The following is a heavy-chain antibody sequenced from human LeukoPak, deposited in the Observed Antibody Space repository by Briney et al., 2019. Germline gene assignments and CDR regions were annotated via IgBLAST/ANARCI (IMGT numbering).Heavy chain of an antibody. Sequence: PSETLSLTCTVSGGSIISYGWSWIRQPPGKGLEWIGYIFYSGSTNYNPSLKSRGTISVDTSKNQFSLKLNTLTAADTAVYYCARVYTSSWYRGSLNFDCWGQGTLVTVSS. CDR3: ARVYTSSWYRGSLNFDC. D-gene: IGHD6-13*01. J-gene: IGHJ4*02. CDR2: IFYSGST. CDR1: GGSIISYG. V-gene: IGHV4-59*01.